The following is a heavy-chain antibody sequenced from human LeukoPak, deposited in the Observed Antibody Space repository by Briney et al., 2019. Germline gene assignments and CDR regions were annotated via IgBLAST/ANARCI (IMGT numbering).Heavy chain of an antibody. J-gene: IGHJ4*02. CDR3: ARARIGGYSSTLPY. V-gene: IGHV1-2*02. Sequence: ASVKVSRKTSGYTFTDHYIHWVRQAPGQGLEWMGWINPDSGGTNYAQKFQGRVTMTRDTSIRTAYMELTRLRSDDTAVYFCARARIGGYSSTLPYWGQGTLVTVSS. D-gene: IGHD6-19*01. CDR2: INPDSGGT. CDR1: GYTFTDHY.